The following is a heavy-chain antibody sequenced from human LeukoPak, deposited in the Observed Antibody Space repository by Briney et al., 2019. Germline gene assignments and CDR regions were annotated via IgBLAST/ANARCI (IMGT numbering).Heavy chain of an antibody. CDR1: GDTISGFY. J-gene: IGHJ4*02. D-gene: IGHD4/OR15-4a*01. CDR2: TYYSAST. CDR3: ARGQMTMVPLLDY. V-gene: IGHV4-59*01. Sequence: PSETLSPTCTVSGDTISGFYRAWIRQPPGRGLEWIGYTYYSASTNYNPSLKSRVTISSDTSKKQFSLKMSSVTAADTAVYYCARGQMTMVPLLDYWGQGALVTVSS.